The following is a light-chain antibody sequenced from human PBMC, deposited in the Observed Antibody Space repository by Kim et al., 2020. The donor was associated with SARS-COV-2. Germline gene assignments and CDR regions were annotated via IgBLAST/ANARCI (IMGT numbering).Light chain of an antibody. CDR2: KAS. CDR3: QQYNSYPMYT. Sequence: DIQMTQSPSTLSASVGDRVTITCRASQSISSWLAWYQQKPGKAPKLLIYKASSLESGVPSRFSGSGSGTEFTLTISSLQPDDFATYYCQQYNSYPMYTFGQGTNLEI. V-gene: IGKV1-5*03. CDR1: QSISSW. J-gene: IGKJ2*01.